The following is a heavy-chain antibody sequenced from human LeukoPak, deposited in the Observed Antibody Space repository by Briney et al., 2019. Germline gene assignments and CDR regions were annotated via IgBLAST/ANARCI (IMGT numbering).Heavy chain of an antibody. D-gene: IGHD2-2*01. V-gene: IGHV4-39*07. J-gene: IGHJ5*02. CDR2: IYYSGST. CDR1: GGSISSGSYY. CDR3: AREGVVVPAAIREWFDP. Sequence: EPSETLSLTCAVSGGSISSGSYYWGWIRQPPGKGLEWIGSIYYSGSTYYNPSLKSRVTISVDTSKNQFSLKLSSVTAADTAVYYCAREGVVVPAAIREWFDPWGQGTLVTVSS.